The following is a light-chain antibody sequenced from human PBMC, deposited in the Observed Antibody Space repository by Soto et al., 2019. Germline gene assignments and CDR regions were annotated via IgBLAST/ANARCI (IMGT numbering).Light chain of an antibody. CDR1: SSNLGAGYD. Sequence: QSVLTQPPSVSGAPGQRVTISCTGNSSNLGAGYDVHWYQQLPGAAPKLVIFGNRNRPSGVPERFSGSKSGTSASLAITGLQAEDEADYYCLAYGRGGALLFGGGTKLTVL. CDR2: GNR. CDR3: LAYGRGGALL. J-gene: IGLJ3*02. V-gene: IGLV1-40*01.